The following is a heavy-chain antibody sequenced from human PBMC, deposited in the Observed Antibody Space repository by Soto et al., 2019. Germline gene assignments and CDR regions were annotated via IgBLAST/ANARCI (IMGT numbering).Heavy chain of an antibody. Sequence: EVQLLESGGGLVQPGGSLRLSCAASGFTFSTYAMSWVRQAPGKGLEWVSTITTSGGNTYYADSVQSRFTISRDNSKSTLYLQMNSLRAEDTAVYYCAGRYCTNGVCYTNYYYSIDVWGKGTTVTVSS. CDR2: ITTSGGNT. CDR1: GFTFSTYA. V-gene: IGHV3-23*01. CDR3: AGRYCTNGVCYTNYYYSIDV. J-gene: IGHJ6*03. D-gene: IGHD2-8*01.